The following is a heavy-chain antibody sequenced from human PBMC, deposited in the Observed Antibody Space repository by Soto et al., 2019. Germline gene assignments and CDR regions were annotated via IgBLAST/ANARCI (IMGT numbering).Heavy chain of an antibody. D-gene: IGHD5-12*01. Sequence: QVQLQESGPGLVKPSETLSLTCTVSGTSISIYSWSWIRQPAGKALGWVGRIYTDGSTNYHPSLKSRVIMSVDTSKNQFSLILSSVTAADTAVYYCAREARGGYSGIFDYWGRGALVTVSS. V-gene: IGHV4-4*07. CDR1: GTSISIYS. J-gene: IGHJ4*02. CDR2: IYTDGST. CDR3: AREARGGYSGIFDY.